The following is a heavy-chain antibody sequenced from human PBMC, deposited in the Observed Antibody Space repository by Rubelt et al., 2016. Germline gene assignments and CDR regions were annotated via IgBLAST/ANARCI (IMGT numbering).Heavy chain of an antibody. Sequence: EVYLVESGGGLVQPGGSLKLSCAASGFTFSNHWMSWVRQAPGKGLEWVSAISGSGGGTYYAASVKGRFTVSRSDSKNTRYLQMTSLGVEDTAIYYCAKDREYYSYYAMDVWGQGTTVTVSS. J-gene: IGHJ6*02. CDR2: ISGSGGGT. CDR3: AKDREYYSYYAMDV. CDR1: GFTFSNHW. V-gene: IGHV3-23*04. D-gene: IGHD2/OR15-2a*01.